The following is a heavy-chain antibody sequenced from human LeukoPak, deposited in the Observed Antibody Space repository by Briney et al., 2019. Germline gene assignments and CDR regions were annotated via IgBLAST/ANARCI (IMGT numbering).Heavy chain of an antibody. V-gene: IGHV3-30-3*01. Sequence: GGSLRLSCAASGFTFSSYAMHWVRQAPGKGLEWVAVISYDGSNKYYADSVKGRFTISRDNSKNTLYLQMNSLRAEDTAVYYCARDAIAGYSSSFDYWGQGTLVTVSS. CDR3: ARDAIAGYSSSFDY. J-gene: IGHJ4*02. D-gene: IGHD6-13*01. CDR1: GFTFSSYA. CDR2: ISYDGSNK.